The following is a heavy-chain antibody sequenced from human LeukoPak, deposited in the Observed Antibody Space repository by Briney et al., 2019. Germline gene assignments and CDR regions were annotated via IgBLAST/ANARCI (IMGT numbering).Heavy chain of an antibody. J-gene: IGHJ3*01. V-gene: IGHV3-30*02. D-gene: IGHD1-1*01. CDR3: VKDDEEYLQRHSSAFDL. CDR2: IRFDGSDK. Sequence: PGGYLRLSCAASGFSLSNYGMHWVRQAPGNGLEWVTFIRFDGSDKYYVDSVKGRFTISRDNFRNTLYLQMNRLRGEDTAVYYCVKDDEEYLQRHSSAFDLWGQGAMVTVSS. CDR1: GFSLSNYG.